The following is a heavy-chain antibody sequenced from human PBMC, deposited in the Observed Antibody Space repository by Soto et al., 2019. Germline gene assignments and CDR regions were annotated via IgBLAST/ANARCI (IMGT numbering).Heavy chain of an antibody. CDR2: INSDGSDS. Sequence: GGSLRLSCATSGFTISNLWMHRVRPGPGKGLVWVSHINSDGSDSTHADSVKGRFTISRDNAKNTLYLQMNSLRAEDTAVYYCAKDLGAAAGAFDYWGQGTLVTVSS. CDR1: GFTISNLW. J-gene: IGHJ4*02. V-gene: IGHV3-74*01. CDR3: AKDLGAAAGAFDY. D-gene: IGHD6-25*01.